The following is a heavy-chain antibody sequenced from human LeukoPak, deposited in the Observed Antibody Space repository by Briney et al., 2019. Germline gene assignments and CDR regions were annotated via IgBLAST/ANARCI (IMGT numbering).Heavy chain of an antibody. D-gene: IGHD2-2*02. CDR3: ARHASGPVVVPAAIYY. J-gene: IGHJ4*02. CDR1: GGSMSSSSYY. Sequence: PSETLSLTCSVSGGSMSSSSYYWGWIRQPPGKGLEWIGSIYYSGSTYYNPSLKSRVTISVDTSKNQFSLKLSSVTAADTAVYYCARHASGPVVVPAAIYYWGQGTLVTVSS. CDR2: IYYSGST. V-gene: IGHV4-39*01.